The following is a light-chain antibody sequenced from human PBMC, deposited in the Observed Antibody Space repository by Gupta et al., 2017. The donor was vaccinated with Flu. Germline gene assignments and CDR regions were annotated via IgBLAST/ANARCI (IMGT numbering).Light chain of an antibody. CDR2: EVS. CDR3: CSYGGNYILL. J-gene: IGLJ2*01. CDR1: SSDVGVYKH. V-gene: IGLV2-11*01. Sequence: TSSDVGVYKHVSWYQQHPGKAPKLMIYEVSERPSGVSNRFSASKSGNTASLTISGLQAEDEADYYCCSYGGNYILLFGGGTQLTVL.